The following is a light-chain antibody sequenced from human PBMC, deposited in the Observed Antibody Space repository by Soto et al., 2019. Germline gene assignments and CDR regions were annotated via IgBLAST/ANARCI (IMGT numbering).Light chain of an antibody. J-gene: IGKJ1*01. V-gene: IGKV3-20*01. CDR3: QQYGSSPPET. Sequence: EIVLTQSPGTLSLSPGERATLSCRASQSVSSSYLAWYQQKPGQAPRLLIYGASSRATGIPDRFSGSGSGAAFTLPIISLEPADFSVYYCQQYGSSPPETFGQGTKVEIK. CDR2: GAS. CDR1: QSVSSSY.